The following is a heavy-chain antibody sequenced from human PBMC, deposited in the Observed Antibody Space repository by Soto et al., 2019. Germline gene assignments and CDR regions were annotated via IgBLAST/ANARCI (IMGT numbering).Heavy chain of an antibody. V-gene: IGHV4-39*01. Sequence: SETLSLTCTVSGGSISSGGYYWSWIRQHPGKGLEWIGSMLYSGLTYYNPSLKSRVTLSVDTSKNQFSVRLNSVTASDTAVYYCAPLSVSLSGPYGIHVWGQGTTVTVSS. J-gene: IGHJ6*02. CDR3: APLSVSLSGPYGIHV. CDR2: MLYSGLT. D-gene: IGHD2-15*01. CDR1: GGSISSGGYY.